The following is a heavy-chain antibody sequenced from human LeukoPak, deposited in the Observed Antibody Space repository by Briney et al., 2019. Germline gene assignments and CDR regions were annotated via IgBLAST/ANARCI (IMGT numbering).Heavy chain of an antibody. J-gene: IGHJ4*02. D-gene: IGHD5-18*01. CDR1: GFTLGSHD. CDR2: IASGFQT. CDR3: VREARGYHYTYFDY. Sequence: GGSLKLSCTASGFTLGSHDMHWVRQTTGEGLEWVAAIASGFQTFYAGSVKGRFTVSREDAKNSLYLQMNSLRAGDTAVYYCVREARGYHYTYFDYWGQGTLVTVSS. V-gene: IGHV3-13*01.